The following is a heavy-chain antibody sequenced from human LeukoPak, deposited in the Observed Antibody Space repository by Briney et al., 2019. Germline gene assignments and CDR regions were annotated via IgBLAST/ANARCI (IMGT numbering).Heavy chain of an antibody. CDR2: INSDGTGT. CDR1: GFTFSTYW. Sequence: WGSLRLSCAASGFTFSTYWMQWVRQAPGKGLAWLSRINSDGTGTYYAESVKGRFTISRDNVKNTLYRQMNSLRDEDTAVYYCAGGYDSRYWGQGTLVTVSS. J-gene: IGHJ1*01. V-gene: IGHV3-74*01. D-gene: IGHD3-22*01. CDR3: AGGYDSRY.